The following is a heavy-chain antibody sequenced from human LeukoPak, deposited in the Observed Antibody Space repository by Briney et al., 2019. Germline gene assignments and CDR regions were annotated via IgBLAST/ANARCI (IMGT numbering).Heavy chain of an antibody. CDR1: GFTFSSYA. J-gene: IGHJ6*03. Sequence: PGGSLRLSCAASGFTFSSYAMSWVRQAPGKGLEWVSAISGSGGSTYYADSVKGRFTISRDNSKNTLYLQMNSLRAEDTAVYYCAKYSSGWYVGYYYYYMDVWGKGTTVTVSS. V-gene: IGHV3-23*01. D-gene: IGHD6-19*01. CDR2: ISGSGGST. CDR3: AKYSSGWYVGYYYYYMDV.